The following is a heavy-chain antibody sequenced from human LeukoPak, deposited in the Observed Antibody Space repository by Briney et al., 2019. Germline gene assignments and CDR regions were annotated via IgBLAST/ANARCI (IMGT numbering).Heavy chain of an antibody. CDR1: GFTFSSYT. CDR2: ISSSSSYI. V-gene: IGHV3-21*01. Sequence: GGSLRLSCAASGFTFSSYTMNWVRQAPGKGLEWVTSISSSSSYIYYADSVKGRLTISRDNAKNSLYLQMNSLRAEDTAVYYCARDPTPRYCSGGSCYTHYGMDVWGQGTTVTVSS. CDR3: ARDPTPRYCSGGSCYTHYGMDV. D-gene: IGHD2-15*01. J-gene: IGHJ6*02.